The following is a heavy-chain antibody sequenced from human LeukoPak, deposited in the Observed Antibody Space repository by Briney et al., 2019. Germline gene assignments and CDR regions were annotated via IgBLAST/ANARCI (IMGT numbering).Heavy chain of an antibody. V-gene: IGHV3-23*01. Sequence: GGSLRLSCAASGFTFSSYAMSWVRQAPGKGLEWVSAISGSGGSTYYADSVKGRFTISRDNSKNTLYLQMNSLRAEDTAVYYCARAAWALVTSGYALDYWGQGTLVTVSS. J-gene: IGHJ4*02. CDR1: GFTFSSYA. CDR2: ISGSGGST. CDR3: ARAAWALVTSGYALDY. D-gene: IGHD5-12*01.